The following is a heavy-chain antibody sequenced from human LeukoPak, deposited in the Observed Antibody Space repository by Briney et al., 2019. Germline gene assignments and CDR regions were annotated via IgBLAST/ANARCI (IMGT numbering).Heavy chain of an antibody. CDR2: IFYSGST. D-gene: IGHD3-9*01. V-gene: IGHV4-39*01. Sequence: SETLSLTCTVSGGSISTSNYYWGWIRQPPGKGLEGIGNIFYSGSTYYSPSLRSRVTISLDTSRNQFSLKLSSVTAADTAVYYCARLSDYDILTGYQYWGQGTLVTVSS. CDR3: ARLSDYDILTGYQY. J-gene: IGHJ4*02. CDR1: GGSISTSNYY.